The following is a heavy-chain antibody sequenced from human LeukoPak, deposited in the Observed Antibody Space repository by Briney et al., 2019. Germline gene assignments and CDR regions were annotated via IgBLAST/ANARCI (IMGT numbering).Heavy chain of an antibody. V-gene: IGHV4-39*01. CDR3: AIREPAVDY. J-gene: IGHJ4*02. CDR1: GFTVSSNY. CDR2: IYYSGST. Sequence: GSLRLSCAASGFTVSSNYMSWIRQPPGKGLEWIGSIYYSGSTYYNPSLKSRVTISVDTSKNQFSLKLSSVTAADTAVYYCAIREPAVDYWGQGTLVTVSS.